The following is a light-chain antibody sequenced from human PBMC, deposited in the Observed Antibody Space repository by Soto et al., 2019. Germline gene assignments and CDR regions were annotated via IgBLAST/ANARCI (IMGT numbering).Light chain of an antibody. CDR2: GAS. CDR1: QFITSY. J-gene: IGKJ2*01. Sequence: DIQVTQSPSFLSASVGDRVTITCRASQFITSYLAWYQQKPGKAPQLLIYGASTLQSWVPLRFSGIGSGTEFTLTISSLQPEDFATYYCQQLNSYPHTFGQGTKLEIK. V-gene: IGKV1-9*01. CDR3: QQLNSYPHT.